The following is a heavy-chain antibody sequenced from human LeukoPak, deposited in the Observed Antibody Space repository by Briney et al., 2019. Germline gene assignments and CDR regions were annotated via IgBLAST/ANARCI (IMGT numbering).Heavy chain of an antibody. Sequence: PGGSLRLSCAASGFTFSTYAMNWVRQAPGKGLEWVAVIPDDGRHNYYADSVKGRFTISRDNSKSTLYLQMNSLRDDDSAAYFCARVYLERLTAGYFDHWGQGTQVTVSS. CDR3: ARVYLERLTAGYFDH. CDR1: GFTFSTYA. D-gene: IGHD2-8*01. CDR2: IPDDGRHN. J-gene: IGHJ4*02. V-gene: IGHV3-30*04.